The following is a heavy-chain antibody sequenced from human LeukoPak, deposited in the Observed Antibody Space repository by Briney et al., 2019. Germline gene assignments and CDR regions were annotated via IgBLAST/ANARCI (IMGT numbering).Heavy chain of an antibody. CDR3: AKDSHYDFWSGSFDY. J-gene: IGHJ4*02. CDR2: IKQDGSEK. V-gene: IGHV3-7*03. CDR1: GFTVSSNY. Sequence: GGSLRLSCAASGFTVSSNYMSWVRQAPGKGLEWVANIKQDGSEKYYVDSVKGRFTISRDNAKNSLYLQMNSLRAEDTAVYYRAKDSHYDFWSGSFDYWGQGTLVTVSS. D-gene: IGHD3-3*01.